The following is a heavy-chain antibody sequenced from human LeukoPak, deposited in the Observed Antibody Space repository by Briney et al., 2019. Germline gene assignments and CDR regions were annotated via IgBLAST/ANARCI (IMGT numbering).Heavy chain of an antibody. CDR2: MNPNSGNT. Sequence: ASVKVSCKASGYTFTSYDINWVRQATGQGLEWMGWMNPNSGNTGYAQKFQGRVTMTRNTSISTAYMELSSLRSEDTAVYYCARGPLLTQGNYYDSSGSGDWFDPWGQGTTVTVSS. J-gene: IGHJ5*01. CDR3: ARGPLLTQGNYYDSSGSGDWFDP. CDR1: GYTFTSYD. D-gene: IGHD3-22*01. V-gene: IGHV1-8*01.